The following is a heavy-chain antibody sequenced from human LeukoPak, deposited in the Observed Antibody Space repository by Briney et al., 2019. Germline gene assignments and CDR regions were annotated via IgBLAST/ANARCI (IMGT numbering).Heavy chain of an antibody. CDR2: IIPILGIA. CDR3: ASTPRFGWFDP. V-gene: IGHV1-69*04. CDR1: EGTFSSYA. Sequence: SVKVSCKASEGTFSSYAISWVRQAPGQGLEWMGRIIPILGIANYAQKFQGRVTITADKSTSTAYMELSSLSSEDTAVYYCASTPRFGWFDPWGQGTLVTVSS. D-gene: IGHD3-10*01. J-gene: IGHJ5*02.